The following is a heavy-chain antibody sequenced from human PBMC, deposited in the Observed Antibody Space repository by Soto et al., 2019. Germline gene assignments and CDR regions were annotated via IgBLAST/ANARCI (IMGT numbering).Heavy chain of an antibody. D-gene: IGHD3-22*01. V-gene: IGHV3-30-3*01. J-gene: IGHJ4*02. Sequence: WVRQAPGKGLEWVAVISYYGSNKYYADSVKGRFTISRDNSKNTLYLQMNSLRAEDTAVYYCARDPAPPSYYYDSSGYPDYWGQGTLVTVSS. CDR3: ARDPAPPSYYYDSSGYPDY. CDR2: ISYYGSNK.